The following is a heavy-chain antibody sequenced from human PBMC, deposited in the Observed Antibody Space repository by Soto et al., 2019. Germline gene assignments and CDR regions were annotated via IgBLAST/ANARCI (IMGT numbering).Heavy chain of an antibody. J-gene: IGHJ4*02. D-gene: IGHD3-22*01. CDR3: ARRKGDYYDSSGYHYYFDY. Sequence: ASVKVCCKASGYAFTDYYVHWVRQAPGQGLEWMGWINPNSGGTKSAQKFQGRVTMTRDTSISTAYMELSRLRSDDTAVYYCARRKGDYYDSSGYHYYFDYWGQGTLVTVSS. V-gene: IGHV1-2*02. CDR1: GYAFTDYY. CDR2: INPNSGGT.